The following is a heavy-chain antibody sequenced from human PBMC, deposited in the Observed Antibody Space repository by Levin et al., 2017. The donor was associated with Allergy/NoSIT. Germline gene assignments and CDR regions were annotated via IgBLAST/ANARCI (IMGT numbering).Heavy chain of an antibody. CDR1: GFSFSDSW. D-gene: IGHD6-19*01. V-gene: IGHV3-7*01. CDR2: IKQDGSKI. Sequence: PGGSLRLSCAASGFSFSDSWMSWVRQAPGKGREGVATIKQDGSKIYYVESVKGRFTISRDNAKNSLYLQMNTLRVEDTAVYYCSRDGGSGWYSDYWGQGALVAVSS. J-gene: IGHJ4*02. CDR3: SRDGGSGWYSDY.